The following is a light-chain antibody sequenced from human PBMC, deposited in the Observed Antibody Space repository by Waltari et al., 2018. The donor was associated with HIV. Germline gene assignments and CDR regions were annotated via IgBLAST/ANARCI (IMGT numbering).Light chain of an antibody. J-gene: IGLJ2*01. V-gene: IGLV6-57*01. CDR3: QSYDNENPVL. CDR2: KDD. Sequence: NFMLTQPHSVSASPGKTVTVSCTRSSGSIASNYVPWYQQRPGSSPTTVIYKDDQRPSGVPDRFSGSIDSSSNSASLTISGLRPEDEADYYCQSYDNENPVLFGGGTKLTVL. CDR1: SGSIASNY.